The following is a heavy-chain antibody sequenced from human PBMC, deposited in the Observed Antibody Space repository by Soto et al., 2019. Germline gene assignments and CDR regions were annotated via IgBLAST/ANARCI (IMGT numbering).Heavy chain of an antibody. CDR1: GFTVSSNY. Sequence: EVQLVETGGGLIQPGGSLRLSCAASGFTVSSNYMSWVRQAPGKGLEWVSVIYSGGSTYYADSVKGRFTISRDNSKNTLYLQMNSLRAEDTAVYYCARDASRERYYFDYWGQGTLVTVSS. J-gene: IGHJ4*02. CDR3: ARDASRERYYFDY. D-gene: IGHD1-1*01. V-gene: IGHV3-53*02. CDR2: IYSGGST.